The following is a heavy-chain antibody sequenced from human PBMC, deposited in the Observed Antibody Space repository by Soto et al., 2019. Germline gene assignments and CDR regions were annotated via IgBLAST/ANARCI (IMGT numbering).Heavy chain of an antibody. J-gene: IGHJ6*02. CDR2: ISPDNGNT. V-gene: IGHV1-18*01. D-gene: IGHD5-12*01. CDR3: ARALGYSGYAGMDV. Sequence: QVQLVQSGGEVKKPGASVKVSCKASGYTFTIYGINWVRQAHGQGLEWMGWISPDNGNTNYAQKLQGRVTMTTDTSTSTAYMALRILRSDDTAVYYCARALGYSGYAGMDVWGQGTTVTVSS. CDR1: GYTFTIYG.